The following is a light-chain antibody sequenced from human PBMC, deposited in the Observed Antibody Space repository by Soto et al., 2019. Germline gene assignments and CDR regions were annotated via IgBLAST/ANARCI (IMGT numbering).Light chain of an antibody. Sequence: DIQMTQSPSSLSASVGDRVTITCQASQDISNYLSWYQQKPGKAPKLLIYDASNLQTGVPSRFSGSGSGTHFTFTINSLQPEDIATYYCQHYDNLLLLTFGPGTKVEIK. CDR2: DAS. V-gene: IGKV1-33*01. CDR3: QHYDNLLLLT. J-gene: IGKJ3*01. CDR1: QDISNY.